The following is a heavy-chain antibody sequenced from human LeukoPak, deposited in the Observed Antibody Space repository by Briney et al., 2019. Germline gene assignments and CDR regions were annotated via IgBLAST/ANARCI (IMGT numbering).Heavy chain of an antibody. V-gene: IGHV3-73*01. Sequence: GGSLRLSCAASGFTFSGSAMHWVRQASGKGLEWVGRIRIKANSYATAYAASVKGRFTISRDDSKNTAYLQMNSLKTEDTAVYYCTRRYSGSYPHAFDIWGQGTMVTVSS. J-gene: IGHJ3*02. D-gene: IGHD1-26*01. CDR2: IRIKANSYAT. CDR3: TRRYSGSYPHAFDI. CDR1: GFTFSGSA.